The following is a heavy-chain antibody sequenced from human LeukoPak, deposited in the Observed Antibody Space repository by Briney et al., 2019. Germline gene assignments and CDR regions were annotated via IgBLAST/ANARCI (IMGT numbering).Heavy chain of an antibody. CDR3: AKGNGDYVSGCFDY. J-gene: IGHJ4*02. CDR1: GFTFSTYG. D-gene: IGHD4-17*01. CDR2: MPYDGSNE. V-gene: IGHV3-30*02. Sequence: PGGSLRLSCAASGFTFSTYGMHWVRQAPGKGLEWVAFMPYDGSNEYYADSVKGRFTISRDNSKNTLYLQMNSLRAEDTAVYYCAKGNGDYVSGCFDYWGQGTLVTVSS.